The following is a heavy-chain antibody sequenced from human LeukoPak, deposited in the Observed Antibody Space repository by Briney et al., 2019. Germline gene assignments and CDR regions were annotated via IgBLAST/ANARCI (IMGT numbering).Heavy chain of an antibody. CDR3: ARGGGYYGSGGYHLAMDV. V-gene: IGHV4-59*01. CDR2: IYYSGST. D-gene: IGHD3-10*01. J-gene: IGHJ6*03. CDR1: GGSISSYY. Sequence: SETLSLTCTVSGGSISSYYWSWIRQPPGKGLEWVGYIYYSGSTNYNPSLKSRVTISVDTSKDQFSLKLSSVTAAATAVYYCARGGGYYGSGGYHLAMDVWGKGTTVTVSS.